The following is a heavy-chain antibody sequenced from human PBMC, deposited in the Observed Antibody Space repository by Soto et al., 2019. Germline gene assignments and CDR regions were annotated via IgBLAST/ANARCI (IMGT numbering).Heavy chain of an antibody. CDR2: IYYSGST. V-gene: IGHV4-59*01. Sequence: PSETLSLTCTVSGGSISNYYWSWIRQPTGKGLEWIGYIYYSGSTNYNPSLKSRVTISVDTSKNQFSLKLSSVTAADTAVYYCARGEGYCSGGSCYSAVGDYYGMDVWGQGTTVTVSS. J-gene: IGHJ6*01. CDR1: GGSISNYY. D-gene: IGHD2-15*01. CDR3: ARGEGYCSGGSCYSAVGDYYGMDV.